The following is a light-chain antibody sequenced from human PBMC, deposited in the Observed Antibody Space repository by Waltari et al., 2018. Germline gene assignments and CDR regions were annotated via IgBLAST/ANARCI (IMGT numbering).Light chain of an antibody. Sequence: EIVLTQSPATLSVSPGERAILSCRASQSISSNLAWHQQKPGQPPRLLIYAASTRATGIPARFSGSGSVTEFTLTISSLQSEDFAIYYCQQCDTWPLTFGPGTRVDLK. J-gene: IGKJ3*01. CDR2: AAS. CDR3: QQCDTWPLT. CDR1: QSISSN. V-gene: IGKV3-15*01.